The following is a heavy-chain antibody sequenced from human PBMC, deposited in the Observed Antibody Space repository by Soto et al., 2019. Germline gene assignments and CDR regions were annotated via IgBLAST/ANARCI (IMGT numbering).Heavy chain of an antibody. CDR2: FDPEDGET. CDR3: ATRPSYYDFWSGSPRGYYYYGMDV. Sequence: ASVKVSCKGSGYTITELSMHWVRQAPGKGLEWMGGFDPEDGETIYAQKFQGRVTMTEDTSTDTAYMELSSLRSEDTAVYYCATRPSYYDFWSGSPRGYYYYGMDVWGQGTTVTVSS. J-gene: IGHJ6*02. D-gene: IGHD3-3*01. V-gene: IGHV1-24*01. CDR1: GYTITELS.